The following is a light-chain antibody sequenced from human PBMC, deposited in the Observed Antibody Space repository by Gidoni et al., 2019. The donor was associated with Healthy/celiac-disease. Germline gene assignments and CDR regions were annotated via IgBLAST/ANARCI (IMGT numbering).Light chain of an antibody. V-gene: IGKV1-39*01. J-gene: IGKJ3*01. CDR1: QSISSY. CDR3: QQSYSTPGT. Sequence: DLQVTPFPSSLSASVGDRVTITCRASQSISSYLNWYQQKPGKAPKLLIYAASSLQSGVPSRFSGSGSGTDFTLTISSLQPEDFATYYCQQSYSTPGTFGPGTKVDIK. CDR2: AAS.